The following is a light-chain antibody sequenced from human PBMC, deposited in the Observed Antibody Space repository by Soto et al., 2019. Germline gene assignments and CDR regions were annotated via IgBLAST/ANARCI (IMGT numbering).Light chain of an antibody. CDR3: QQYGSSGT. CDR1: QTISSW. CDR2: DAS. Sequence: MTHSPSTLSGSVGDRVTMTFRASQTISSWLAWYQQKPGQAPRLLISDASTRATGIPARFSGSGSGTEFTLTVSSLQSEDFAVYFCQQYGSSGTFGQGTKVDIK. J-gene: IGKJ1*01. V-gene: IGKV3-15*01.